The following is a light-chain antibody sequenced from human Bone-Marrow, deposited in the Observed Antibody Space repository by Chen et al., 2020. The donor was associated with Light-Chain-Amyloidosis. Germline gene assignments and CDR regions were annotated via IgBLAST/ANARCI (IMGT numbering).Light chain of an antibody. Sequence: SYVLTQPSLVSVAPGQTATIACGGNKIGSTSVHWYQQTPGQAPLLVVYDDSDRPSGIPERLSGTNSGNTATLTISRVEAGDEADYYCQVWGRSSDRPVFGGGTKLTVL. CDR1: KIGSTS. J-gene: IGLJ3*02. V-gene: IGLV3-21*02. CDR2: DDS. CDR3: QVWGRSSDRPV.